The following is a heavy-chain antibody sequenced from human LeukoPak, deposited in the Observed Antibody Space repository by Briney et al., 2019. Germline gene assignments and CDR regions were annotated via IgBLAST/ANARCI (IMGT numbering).Heavy chain of an antibody. Sequence: GGSLRLSCAASGFTFSSYGMHWVRQAPGKGLEWVAFIRYDGSNKYYADSVKGRFTISRDNSKNTLCLQMNSLRAEDTAVYYCAKIDAAAATFDYWGQGTLVTVSS. J-gene: IGHJ4*02. CDR2: IRYDGSNK. V-gene: IGHV3-30*02. CDR3: AKIDAAAATFDY. CDR1: GFTFSSYG. D-gene: IGHD6-13*01.